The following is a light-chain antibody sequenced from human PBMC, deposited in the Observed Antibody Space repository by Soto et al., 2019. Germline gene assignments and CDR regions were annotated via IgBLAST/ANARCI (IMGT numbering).Light chain of an antibody. CDR3: SSYPSSFDV. CDR1: SSDVGGYNY. CDR2: DVS. Sequence: QSALTQPASVSGSPGQSITISCTGTSSDVGGYNYVSWYQQHPGKAPKLMIYDVSDRPSGVSNRFSGSKSGNTASLTISGLRAEDEADYYCSSYPSSFDVFGTGTKLTVL. J-gene: IGLJ1*01. V-gene: IGLV2-14*01.